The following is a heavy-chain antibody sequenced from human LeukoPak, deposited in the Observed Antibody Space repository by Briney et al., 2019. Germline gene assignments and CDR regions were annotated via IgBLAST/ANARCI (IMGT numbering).Heavy chain of an antibody. CDR2: ISAYNGNT. V-gene: IGHV1-18*01. CDR3: ARVNTDKLYNRFDP. J-gene: IGHJ5*02. Sequence: ASVKVSCKASGYTFTSYGISWVRQAPGQGLEWMGWISAYNGNTNYAQKLQGRVTMTRNTSISTAYMELSSLRSEDTAVYYCARVNTDKLYNRFDPWGQGTLVTVSS. CDR1: GYTFTSYG.